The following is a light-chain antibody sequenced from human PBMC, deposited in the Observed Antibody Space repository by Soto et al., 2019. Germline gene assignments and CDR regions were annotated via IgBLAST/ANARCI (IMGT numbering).Light chain of an antibody. CDR1: SSDVGAYNY. J-gene: IGLJ2*01. CDR2: EVS. V-gene: IGLV2-8*01. Sequence: QSALTQPPSASGSPGQSVTISCTGTSSDVGAYNYVSWYQQHPGKAPKLMIYEVSKWPSEVPDRFSGSKSGNTASLTVSGLQAEDEADYYCSSYAGSNQVFGGGTKLTVL. CDR3: SSYAGSNQV.